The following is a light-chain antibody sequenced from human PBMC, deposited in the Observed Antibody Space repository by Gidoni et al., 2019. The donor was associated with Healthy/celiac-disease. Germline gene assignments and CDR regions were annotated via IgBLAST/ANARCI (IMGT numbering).Light chain of an antibody. Sequence: QSALTQPASVSGSPGQSITISCTGTSSDVGGYNYVSWYQQHPGKAPKLMIYEVSNRPSGVSNRFSGSKSGNTASLTISGLQAEDEADYYCSSYTSRSTRLYVFGTGTKVTVL. V-gene: IGLV2-14*01. CDR3: SSYTSRSTRLYV. CDR2: EVS. J-gene: IGLJ1*01. CDR1: SSDVGGYNY.